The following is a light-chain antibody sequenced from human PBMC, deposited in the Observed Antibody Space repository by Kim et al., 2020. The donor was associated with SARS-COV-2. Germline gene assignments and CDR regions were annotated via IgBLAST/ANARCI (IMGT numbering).Light chain of an antibody. CDR1: QSVRNN. CDR2: SAS. CDR3: QHHDGWPPYS. V-gene: IGKV3-15*01. Sequence: EIVMTQSPAPLSVSPGERATLSCRASQSVRNNVAWFQHKPGQAPRLLIFSASSRATGIPARFSASGSGTEFTLTIDSLQSEDFAVYYCQHHDGWPPYSFGQGTKLEIK. J-gene: IGKJ2*01.